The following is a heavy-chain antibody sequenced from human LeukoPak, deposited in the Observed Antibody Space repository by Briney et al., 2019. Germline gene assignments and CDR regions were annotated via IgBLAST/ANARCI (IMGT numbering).Heavy chain of an antibody. CDR1: GFTFSSYW. Sequence: GGSLRLSCAASGFTFSSYWMIWVRQAPGKGLEWVANIKQDGSEKYYVDSVKGRFTISRDNAKNSLYLQMNSLRAEDTAVYYCARDHTIFGVVNRGYFDYWGQGTVVTVSS. D-gene: IGHD3-3*01. V-gene: IGHV3-7*01. CDR3: ARDHTIFGVVNRGYFDY. J-gene: IGHJ4*02. CDR2: IKQDGSEK.